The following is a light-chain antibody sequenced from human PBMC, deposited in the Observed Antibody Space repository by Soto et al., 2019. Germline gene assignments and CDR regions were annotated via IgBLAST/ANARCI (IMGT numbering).Light chain of an antibody. CDR3: QQYNNWPPIT. Sequence: EIMMTQSPATLSVSPGERATLSCRASQSVSNNLAWYQQKPGQAPRLLIYYASSRATGIPARFSGSGSGTEFTLTISSLQSEDFALYYCQQYNNWPPITFGQGTRLEIK. CDR2: YAS. V-gene: IGKV3-15*01. CDR1: QSVSNN. J-gene: IGKJ5*01.